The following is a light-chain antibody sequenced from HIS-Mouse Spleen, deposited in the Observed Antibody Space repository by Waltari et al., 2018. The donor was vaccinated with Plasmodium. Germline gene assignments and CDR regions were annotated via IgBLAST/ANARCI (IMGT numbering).Light chain of an antibody. J-gene: IGLJ2*01. CDR2: DVS. CDR1: SSDVGGYNY. V-gene: IGLV2-11*01. CDR3: CSYAGSYTLV. Sequence: QSALTQPRSVSGSPGQSVTISCTGTSSDVGGYNYVSWYQQHPGKAPKLMIYDVSKRPSGVPVRCAGCKSGNTGSLTISGLQAEDEADYYCCSYAGSYTLVFGGGTKLTVL.